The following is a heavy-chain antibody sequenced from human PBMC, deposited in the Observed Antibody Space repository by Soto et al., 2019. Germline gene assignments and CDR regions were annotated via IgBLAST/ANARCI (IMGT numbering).Heavy chain of an antibody. CDR1: GFTFSNYE. D-gene: IGHD1-26*01. CDR3: ARSGSYYSFDY. V-gene: IGHV3-48*03. J-gene: IGHJ4*02. CDR2: ISSSGSTI. Sequence: EVRLVESGGGLVQPGGSLRLSCAASGFTFSNYEMNWVRQAPGKGLEWLSYISSSGSTIYYADSVKGRFTISRDSAKNSLYLQMSSLRAEDTAVYYCARSGSYYSFDYWGQGTLVTVSS.